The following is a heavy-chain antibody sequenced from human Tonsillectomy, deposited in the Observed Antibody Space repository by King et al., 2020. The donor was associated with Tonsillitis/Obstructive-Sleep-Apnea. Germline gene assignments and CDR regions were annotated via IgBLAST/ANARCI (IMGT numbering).Heavy chain of an antibody. CDR1: GFTFSDHY. D-gene: IGHD6-13*01. J-gene: IGHJ6*02. Sequence: VQLVESGGGLVQPGGSLRLSGAASGFTFSDHYMDWVRQAPGKGLEWVGRSRNKANIYTTEYAASVKGRFTISRDDSKNSLYLQMTSLKTEDTAVYYCTVGAGHTTAARGSPVYYYVMDVWGQGTTVTVSS. V-gene: IGHV3-72*01. CDR2: SRNKANIYTT. CDR3: TVGAGHTTAARGSPVYYYVMDV.